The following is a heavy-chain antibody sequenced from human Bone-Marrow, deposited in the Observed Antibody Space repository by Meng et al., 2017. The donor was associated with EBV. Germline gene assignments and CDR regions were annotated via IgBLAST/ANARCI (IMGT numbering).Heavy chain of an antibody. J-gene: IGHJ4*02. CDR3: SRDLAGSDDV. Sequence: EVLLVEPGGVLVQPGGSLGFSCVAPGFSFIWYWMHWVRQAPGKGLVWVSRINEDGRITNSADSVKGWFIISRDNTKNRLYLQMDSLRAEDTALYFCSRDLAGSDDVWGQGTLVTVSS. V-gene: IGHV3-74*01. CDR1: GFSFIWYW. CDR2: INEDGRIT. D-gene: IGHD5-24*01.